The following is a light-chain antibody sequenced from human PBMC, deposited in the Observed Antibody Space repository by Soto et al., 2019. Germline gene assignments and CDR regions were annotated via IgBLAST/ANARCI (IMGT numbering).Light chain of an antibody. CDR2: DAS. CDR1: RSVSAS. J-gene: IGKJ1*01. Sequence: EIVLTQSPGTLSLSPGERATLSCRASRSVSASLAWYQLKPGQAPRLHIYDASNRATGIPARFSGSGSGTDFTLTISSLEPEDFAVYYCQQRSNWPRTFGQGTKVDIK. V-gene: IGKV3-11*01. CDR3: QQRSNWPRT.